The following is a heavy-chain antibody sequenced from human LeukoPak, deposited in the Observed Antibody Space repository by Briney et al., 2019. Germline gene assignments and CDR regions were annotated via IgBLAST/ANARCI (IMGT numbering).Heavy chain of an antibody. CDR2: ISWNSGSI. Sequence: GRSLRPSCAASGFTFDDYAMPWVRQAPGKGLEWVSGISWNSGSIGYADSVKGRFTISRDNAKNSLYLQMNSLRAEDTALYYCAKDLYSSLNYGMDVWGQGTTVTVSS. D-gene: IGHD6-6*01. V-gene: IGHV3-9*01. J-gene: IGHJ6*02. CDR1: GFTFDDYA. CDR3: AKDLYSSLNYGMDV.